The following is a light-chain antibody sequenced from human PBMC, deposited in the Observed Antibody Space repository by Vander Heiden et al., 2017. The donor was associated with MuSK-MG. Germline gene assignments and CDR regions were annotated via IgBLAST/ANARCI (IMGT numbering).Light chain of an antibody. CDR2: EVS. CDR1: SSDVGSYNL. V-gene: IGLV2-23*02. CDR3: CSYAGSSTLV. J-gene: IGLJ2*01. Sequence: SALNQPPSVSGSPGQSITISCTGTSSDVGSYNLVSWYQQHPGKAPKLMIDEVSKRPSGVSNRFSGSKSGNTASLTISGLQAEDEADYYCCSYAGSSTLVFGGGTKLTVL.